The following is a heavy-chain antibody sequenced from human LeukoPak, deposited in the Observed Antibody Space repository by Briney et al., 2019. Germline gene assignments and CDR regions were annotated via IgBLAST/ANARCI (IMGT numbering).Heavy chain of an antibody. CDR2: INPDGSIK. V-gene: IGHV3-7*01. Sequence: PGGSLRLSCVASGFTFGHHFMSWVRQAPGGGLEWVANINPDGSIKFHADSVKGRFTISRDNARNSVYLQMNSLRGEDTAVYYCAGAVDVADYWGQGTLVAVSS. D-gene: IGHD3-16*01. J-gene: IGHJ4*02. CDR1: GFTFGHHF. CDR3: AGAVDVADY.